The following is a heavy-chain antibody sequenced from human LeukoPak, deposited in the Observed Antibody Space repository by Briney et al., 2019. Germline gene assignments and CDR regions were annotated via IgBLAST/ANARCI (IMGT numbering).Heavy chain of an antibody. D-gene: IGHD1-26*01. V-gene: IGHV3-48*03. Sequence: GGSLRLSCAAPGFTFSSYEMNWVRQAPGKGLEWVSYISSSGSTIYYADSVKGRFTISRDNAKNSLYLQMNSLRAEDTAVYYCARVGATIGYFDYWGQGTLVTVSS. CDR3: ARVGATIGYFDY. J-gene: IGHJ4*02. CDR2: ISSSGSTI. CDR1: GFTFSSYE.